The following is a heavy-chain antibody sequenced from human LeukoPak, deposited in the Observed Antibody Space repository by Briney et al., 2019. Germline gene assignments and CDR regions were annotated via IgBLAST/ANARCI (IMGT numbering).Heavy chain of an antibody. V-gene: IGHV3-7*01. CDR2: IKQDGSEK. Sequence: GGSLRLSCAASGFTFSSYWMRWVRQAPGKGLEWVANIKQDGSEKYYVDSVKGRFTVSRDNAKNTLYLQMNSLRAEDTAVYYCARDVPHNWFDTWGQGTLVTVSS. CDR3: ARDVPHNWFDT. J-gene: IGHJ5*02. CDR1: GFTFSSYW.